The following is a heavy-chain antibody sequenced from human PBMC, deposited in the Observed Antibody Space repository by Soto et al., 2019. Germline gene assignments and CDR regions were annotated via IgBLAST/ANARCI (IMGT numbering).Heavy chain of an antibody. CDR1: GGSISSYY. CDR2: IYYSGST. D-gene: IGHD6-19*01. CDR3: ARIDPGIAVAGTSRPPNWFDP. J-gene: IGHJ5*02. V-gene: IGHV4-59*08. Sequence: SETLSLTSTVSGGSISSYYWSWIRQPPGKGLEWIGYIYYSGSTNYNPSLKSRVTISVDTSKNQFSLKLSSVTAADTAVYYCARIDPGIAVAGTSRPPNWFDPWGQGTLVTVSS.